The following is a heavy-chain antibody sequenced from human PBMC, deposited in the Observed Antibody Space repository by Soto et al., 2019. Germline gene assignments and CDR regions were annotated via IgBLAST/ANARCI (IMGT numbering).Heavy chain of an antibody. Sequence: QVQLQQWGAGLLKPSETLSLTCAGYGQSFSGHTWSWIRQSPGKGLEWIGEISQSGSTYYNPSLKTRVTISADTSKNHSSLTLNAVTAADTGVFYCARGSGIAVIPGELEDVHYDYWGQGTLVSVSS. CDR1: GQSFSGHT. D-gene: IGHD2-2*01. CDR3: ARGSGIAVIPGELEDVHYDY. CDR2: ISQSGST. V-gene: IGHV4-34*01. J-gene: IGHJ4*02.